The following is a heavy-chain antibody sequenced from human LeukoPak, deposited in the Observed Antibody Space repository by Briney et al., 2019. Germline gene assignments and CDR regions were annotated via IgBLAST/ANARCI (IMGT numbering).Heavy chain of an antibody. J-gene: IGHJ6*02. CDR2: ISSSGSTI. V-gene: IGHV3-48*03. CDR1: GFTSSSYE. D-gene: IGHD3-10*01. CDR3: ARLMVRGGYYYYYGMDV. Sequence: GGSLRLSCAASGFTSSSYEMNWVRQAPGKGLEWVSYISSSGSTIYYADSVKGRFTISRDNAKNSLYLQMNSLRAEDTAVYYCARLMVRGGYYYYYGMDVWGQGTTVTVSS.